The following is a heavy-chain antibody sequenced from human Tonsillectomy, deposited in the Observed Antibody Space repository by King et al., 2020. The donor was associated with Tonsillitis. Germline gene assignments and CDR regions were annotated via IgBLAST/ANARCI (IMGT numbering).Heavy chain of an antibody. V-gene: IGHV4-59*01. CDR1: GGSFSSYY. Sequence: QLQESGPGLVKPSETLSLTCTVSGGSFSSYYWSWIRQPPGKGLEWIGYIYYSGSTNYSGSTNYNPSLKSRVTISVDTSKNQFSLKLGSVTAADTAVYYCARGRGISPWGGSGSSYFNYWGQGTLVTVSS. CDR2: IYYSGSTNYSGST. J-gene: IGHJ4*02. D-gene: IGHD3-10*01. CDR3: ARGRGISPWGGSGSSYFNY.